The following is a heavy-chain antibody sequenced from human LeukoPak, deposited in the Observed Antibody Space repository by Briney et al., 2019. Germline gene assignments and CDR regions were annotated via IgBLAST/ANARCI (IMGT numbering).Heavy chain of an antibody. V-gene: IGHV4-61*10. CDR3: ARVYYSSSYDYWYFDL. D-gene: IGHD6-13*01. J-gene: IGHJ2*01. CDR1: GGSISSGSYY. Sequence: SQTLSITCTVSGGSISSGSYYWSWIRQPAGKGLEWLGYIYYSGSTNYNPSLKSRVTISVDTSKNQFSLKLSSVTAADTAVYYCARVYYSSSYDYWYFDLWGRGTLVTVSS. CDR2: IYYSGST.